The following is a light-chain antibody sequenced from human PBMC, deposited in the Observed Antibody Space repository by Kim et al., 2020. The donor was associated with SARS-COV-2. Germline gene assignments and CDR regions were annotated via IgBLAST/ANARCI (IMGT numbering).Light chain of an antibody. CDR2: AAS. CDR1: QSISKY. J-gene: IGKJ1*01. CDR3: QKYDRAPRT. V-gene: IGKV1-27*01. Sequence: ASVGDRVTITCRAIQSISKYLAWYQQKPGKAPNLLIYAASTLQSGVPSRFSGSGSGTDFSLTISSLQPEDVATYYCQKYDRAPRTFGQGTKVDIK.